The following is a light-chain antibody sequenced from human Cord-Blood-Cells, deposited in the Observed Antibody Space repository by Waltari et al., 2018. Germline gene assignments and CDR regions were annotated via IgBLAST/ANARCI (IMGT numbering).Light chain of an antibody. Sequence: SYELTQPPSVSVSPGQTASITCSGDKLGDKYACWYQQKPGQSPVLVIYQDSKRPSGIPERCSGSNSGNTATLTVSGTQAVDEADYYCQAWDSSTWVFGGGTKLTVL. CDR1: KLGDKY. J-gene: IGLJ3*02. CDR2: QDS. CDR3: QAWDSSTWV. V-gene: IGLV3-1*01.